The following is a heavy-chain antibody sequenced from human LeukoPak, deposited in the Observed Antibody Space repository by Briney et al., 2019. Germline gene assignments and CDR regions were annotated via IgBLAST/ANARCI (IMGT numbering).Heavy chain of an antibody. J-gene: IGHJ4*02. V-gene: IGHV3-48*03. D-gene: IGHD5-12*01. CDR3: VRASYTGFDLHFDQ. CDR2: ISSNGKTI. Sequence: GGSLRLSCSASGFAFSGREMAWVRQAPGKGLEWVSYISSNGKTILHADSVKGRITISRDSAKKSLYPQLGCLSVEDSAFYYCVRASYTGFDLHFDQWGQGTLVTVSS. CDR1: GFAFSGRE.